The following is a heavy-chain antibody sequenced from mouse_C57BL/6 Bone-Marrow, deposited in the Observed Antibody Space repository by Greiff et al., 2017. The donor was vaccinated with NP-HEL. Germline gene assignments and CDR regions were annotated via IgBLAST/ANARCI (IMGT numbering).Heavy chain of an antibody. CDR1: GYTFTSYG. CDR3: SSAYYYGSPWFAY. Sequence: VQLQQSGAELARPGASVKLSCKASGYTFTSYGISWVKQSTGQGLEWIGEIYPRSGNTYYNEKFKGKATLTADKSSSTAYMELRSLTSEDSAVYFCSSAYYYGSPWFAYWGQGTLVTVSA. V-gene: IGHV1-81*01. CDR2: IYPRSGNT. D-gene: IGHD1-1*01. J-gene: IGHJ3*01.